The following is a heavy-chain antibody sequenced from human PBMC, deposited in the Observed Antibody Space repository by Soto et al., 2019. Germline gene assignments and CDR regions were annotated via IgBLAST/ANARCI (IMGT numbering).Heavy chain of an antibody. CDR3: ARVSTPYYYGSGSSNPVMDV. CDR2: IYYSGST. D-gene: IGHD3-10*01. Sequence: SETLSLTCSVSGGSISSYYWSWIRQPPGKGLEWIGYIYYSGSTNYNPSLKSRVTISVDTSKNQFSLKLSSVTAADTAVYYCARVSTPYYYGSGSSNPVMDVWGQGTTVTVSS. V-gene: IGHV4-59*01. CDR1: GGSISSYY. J-gene: IGHJ6*02.